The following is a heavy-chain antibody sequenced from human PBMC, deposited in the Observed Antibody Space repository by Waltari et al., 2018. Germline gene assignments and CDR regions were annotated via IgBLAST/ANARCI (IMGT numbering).Heavy chain of an antibody. CDR1: GGSISSGSSY. V-gene: IGHV4-61*09. D-gene: IGHD6-13*01. Sequence: QVQLQESGPGMVQPSQTLSLTCTVSGGSISSGSSYWSWIRQPAGQGREGIGYSYTSGGTNYSPSLKSRVTISVDTSKNQFSLKLSSVTAADTAVYYCARSYSSSWYANWGQGTLVTVSS. CDR3: ARSYSSSWYAN. J-gene: IGHJ4*02. CDR2: SYTSGGT.